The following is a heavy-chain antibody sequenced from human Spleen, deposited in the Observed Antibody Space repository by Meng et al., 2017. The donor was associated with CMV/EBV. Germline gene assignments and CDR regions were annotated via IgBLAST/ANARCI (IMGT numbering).Heavy chain of an antibody. CDR1: GYTFTTYD. V-gene: IGHV1-8*01. J-gene: IGHJ2*01. CDR3: ARVSGLDWYFDL. D-gene: IGHD1-26*01. CDR2: MNPNSGNT. Sequence: QVQLVQSGAEVKKPGASVKVSCKASGYTFTTYDTNWVRQATGQGLEWMGWMNPNSGNTGYAQKFQGRVTMTRTTSISTAYMELSSLRSEDTAVYYCARVSGLDWYFDLWGRGTLVTVSS.